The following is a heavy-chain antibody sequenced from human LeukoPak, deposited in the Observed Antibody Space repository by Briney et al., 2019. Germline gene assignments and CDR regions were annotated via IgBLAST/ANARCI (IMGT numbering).Heavy chain of an antibody. V-gene: IGHV3-30*02. CDR2: MPYDGGNK. D-gene: IGHD1-26*01. J-gene: IGHJ4*02. CDR1: GFTFSRDN. CDR3: VKDQGRGTYSFDY. Sequence: PGGSLRLSCAAPGFTFSRDNMHWVRQAPGKGLEWVAFMPYDGGNKYYADSVKGRFTISRDNSKNTLYLQMNSLTAEDTAVYYCVKDQGRGTYSFDYWGQGTLVTVSS.